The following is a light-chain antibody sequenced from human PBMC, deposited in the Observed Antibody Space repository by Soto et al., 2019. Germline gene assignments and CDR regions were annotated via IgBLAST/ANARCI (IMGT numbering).Light chain of an antibody. CDR2: DVN. CDR3: TSHTGSNTLEV. Sequence: QSALAQPASVSGSPGQSITISCTGTSSDIGAYNYVSWYRQHPGKAPQLLIYDVNNRPSGVSHRFSGSKSGNTASLTISGLQSEDEADYFCTSHTGSNTLEVFGPGTKVTVL. J-gene: IGLJ1*01. V-gene: IGLV2-14*03. CDR1: SSDIGAYNY.